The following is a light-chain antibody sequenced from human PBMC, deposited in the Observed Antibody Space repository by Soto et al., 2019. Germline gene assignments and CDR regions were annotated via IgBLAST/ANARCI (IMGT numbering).Light chain of an antibody. J-gene: IGLJ3*02. CDR1: RPNIGSNP. V-gene: IGLV1-44*01. CDR3: AAWDDSLYGPV. Sequence: QSVLTQPPSASGTPGQRVTISCSGSRPNIGSNPVIWYQQLPGTAPRLLMYTNNQRPSGVPDRFAGSKSGTSASLAISGLQSEDEAYYYGAAWDDSLYGPVFGGGTKRTVL. CDR2: TNN.